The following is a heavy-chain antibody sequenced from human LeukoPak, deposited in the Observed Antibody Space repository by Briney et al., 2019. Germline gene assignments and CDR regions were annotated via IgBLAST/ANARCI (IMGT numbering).Heavy chain of an antibody. J-gene: IGHJ4*02. CDR1: GGSISGWY. V-gene: IGHV2-5*08. Sequence: TLSLTCTVSGGSISGWYWSWIRQPPGKALEWLALIYWDDDKRYSPSLKSRLTITKDTSKNQVVLTLTNMDPVDTATYYCAHGIRGVYFDYWGQGSLVPVSS. CDR3: AHGIRGVYFDY. D-gene: IGHD3-10*01. CDR2: IYWDDDK.